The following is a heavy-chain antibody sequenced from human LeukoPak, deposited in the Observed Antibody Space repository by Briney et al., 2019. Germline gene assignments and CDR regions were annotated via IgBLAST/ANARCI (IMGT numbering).Heavy chain of an antibody. CDR1: GITFSSYA. CDR3: AREGGYCSGGSCYFDAFDI. V-gene: IGHV3-30*04. CDR2: ISYDGSNK. D-gene: IGHD2-15*01. J-gene: IGHJ3*02. Sequence: PGGSLRLSCAASGITFSSYAMHWVRQAPGKGLEWVAVISYDGSNKYYVDSVKGRFTISRDNSKNTLYLQMNSLRAEDTAVYYCAREGGYCSGGSCYFDAFDIWGQGTMVTVSS.